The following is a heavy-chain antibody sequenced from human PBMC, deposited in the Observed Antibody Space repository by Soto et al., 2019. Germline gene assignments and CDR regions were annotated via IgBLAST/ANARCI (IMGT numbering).Heavy chain of an antibody. V-gene: IGHV1-69*02. J-gene: IGHJ6*03. D-gene: IGHD2-2*03. CDR3: AGGLDIVVVPAAITPYYYYMDV. Sequence: QVQLVQSGAEVKKPGSSVKVSCKASGGTFSSYTISWVRQAPGQGLEWMGRIIPILGIANYAQKFQGRVTITADKSTSTGYMELSSLRSEDTAVYYCAGGLDIVVVPAAITPYYYYMDVWGKGTTVTVSS. CDR1: GGTFSSYT. CDR2: IIPILGIA.